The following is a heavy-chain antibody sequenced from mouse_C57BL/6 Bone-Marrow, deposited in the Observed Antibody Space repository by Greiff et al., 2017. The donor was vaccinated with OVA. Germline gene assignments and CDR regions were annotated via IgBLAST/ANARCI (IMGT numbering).Heavy chain of an antibody. V-gene: IGHV1-81*01. CDR1: GYTFTSYG. J-gene: IGHJ3*01. CDR2: IYPRSGNT. CDR3: ARSSYYCGSSFSWFAY. Sequence: VQLQQSGAELARPGASVKLSCKASGYTFTSYGISWVKQRTGQGLEWIGEIYPRSGNTYYNEKFKGKATLTADKSSSTAYMALRSLTSEYSAVYFCARSSYYCGSSFSWFAYWGQGTLVTVSA. D-gene: IGHD1-1*01.